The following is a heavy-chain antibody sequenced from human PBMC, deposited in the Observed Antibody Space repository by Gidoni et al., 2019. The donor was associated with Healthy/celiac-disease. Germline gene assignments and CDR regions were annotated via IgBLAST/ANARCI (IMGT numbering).Heavy chain of an antibody. Sequence: QLQLQASGPGLVKPSETLSVTCTVPGGSIGSSSYYGGWIRQPPGKGLEWIGSIYYSGSTYYNPSLKSRVTISVDTSKNQFSLKLSSVTAADTAVYYCASSSDIAVAGFDYWGQGTLVTVSS. D-gene: IGHD6-19*01. CDR1: GGSIGSSSYY. J-gene: IGHJ4*02. V-gene: IGHV4-39*01. CDR3: ASSSDIAVAGFDY. CDR2: IYYSGST.